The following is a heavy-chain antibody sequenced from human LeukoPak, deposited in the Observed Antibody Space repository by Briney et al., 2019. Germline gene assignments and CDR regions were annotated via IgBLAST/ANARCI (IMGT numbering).Heavy chain of an antibody. CDR2: INPYSGDT. CDR3: ARDIRMVAARGDY. D-gene: IGHD2-15*01. Sequence: ASVKVSCKASGYTFTGYYVHWVRQAPGQGLEWMGWINPYSGDTNYAQKFQGRVTMTRDTSISTAYMELSSLKSDDTAVYYCARDIRMVAARGDYWGQGTLVTVSS. V-gene: IGHV1-2*02. CDR1: GYTFTGYY. J-gene: IGHJ4*02.